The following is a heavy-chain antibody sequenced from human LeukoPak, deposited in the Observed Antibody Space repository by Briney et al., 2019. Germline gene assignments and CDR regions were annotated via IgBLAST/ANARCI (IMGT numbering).Heavy chain of an antibody. J-gene: IGHJ4*02. CDR3: TRSPRAVWGSYPLFDY. D-gene: IGHD3-16*01. V-gene: IGHV3-49*04. CDR1: GFTFGDYA. Sequence: GGSLRLSCTASGFTFGDYAMSWVRQAPGKGLEWVGFIRSKAYGGTTEYAASVKGRFTISRDDSKSIAYLQMNSLKTEDTAVYYCTRSPRAVWGSYPLFDYWGQGTLVTVSS. CDR2: IRSKAYGGTT.